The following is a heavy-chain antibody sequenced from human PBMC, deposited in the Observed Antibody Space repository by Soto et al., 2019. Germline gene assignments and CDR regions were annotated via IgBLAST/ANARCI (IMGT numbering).Heavy chain of an antibody. V-gene: IGHV3-23*01. Sequence: EVQLLESGGGLVQPGGSLRLSCAASGFTFSSYAMSWVRQAPGKGLEWVSAISGSGGSTYYADSVKGRFTISRDNSKNTLYLQMNSLRAEDTDVYYCAKGRYCSSTSCYNGRRFDHWGQGTLVTVSS. CDR3: AKGRYCSSTSCYNGRRFDH. CDR1: GFTFSSYA. D-gene: IGHD2-2*02. CDR2: ISGSGGST. J-gene: IGHJ4*02.